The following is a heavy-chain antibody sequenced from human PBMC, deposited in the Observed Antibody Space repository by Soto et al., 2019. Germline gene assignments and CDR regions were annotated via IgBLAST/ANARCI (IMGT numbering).Heavy chain of an antibody. J-gene: IGHJ4*02. V-gene: IGHV3-74*01. D-gene: IGHD3-3*01. CDR1: GFTFSSYW. CDR3: ARGPEGITIFGVVITRDFDY. Sequence: GGSLRLSCAASGFTFSSYWMHWVRQAPGKGLVWVSRINSDGSSTSYADSVKGRFTISRDNAKNTLYLQMNSLRAEDTAVYYCARGPEGITIFGVVITRDFDYWGQGTLVTVSS. CDR2: INSDGSST.